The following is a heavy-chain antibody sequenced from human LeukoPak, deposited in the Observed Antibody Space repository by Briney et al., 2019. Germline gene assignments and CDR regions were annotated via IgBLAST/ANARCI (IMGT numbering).Heavy chain of an antibody. J-gene: IGHJ4*02. V-gene: IGHV3-74*01. Sequence: GGSLRLSCAASGFAFSAYWMHWARQAPGKGLEWVARINEDATTISYADSVKGRFIISRDNTKKSLYLQMNNLSAEDTAVYYCVRDLVFVWTPGDDFDFWGQGTLVIVSS. CDR3: VRDLVFVWTPGDDFDF. CDR1: GFAFSAYW. D-gene: IGHD3-16*01. CDR2: INEDATTI.